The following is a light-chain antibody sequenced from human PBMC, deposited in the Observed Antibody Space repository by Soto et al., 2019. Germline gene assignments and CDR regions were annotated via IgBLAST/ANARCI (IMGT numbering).Light chain of an antibody. CDR2: WAS. J-gene: IGKJ2*01. CDR3: QQYHTAPYT. Sequence: DIVVTQSPDSLAMSLGETATINCKSSRSVLYSSNHKNYLTWYQQKPGQPPKLLIYWASTRESGVPDRFSGSGSGTDFTLTISSLQAEDVAVYYCQQYHTAPYTFGQGTKVEIK. V-gene: IGKV4-1*01. CDR1: RSVLYSSNHKNY.